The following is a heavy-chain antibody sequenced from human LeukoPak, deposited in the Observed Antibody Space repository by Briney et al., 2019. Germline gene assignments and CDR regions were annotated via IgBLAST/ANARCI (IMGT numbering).Heavy chain of an antibody. J-gene: IGHJ3*01. Sequence: GGSLRLSCAASGFNVGSNYMSWVRQAPGEGLEWVSVIYSGGYTYYADSVKGRFTIDRHDSKNTVNLQMNSLRAEDTAVYFCARGTVFRAFDLWGQGKMVTVSS. CDR2: IYSGGYT. D-gene: IGHD4-17*01. CDR3: ARGTVFRAFDL. CDR1: GFNVGSNY. V-gene: IGHV3-53*04.